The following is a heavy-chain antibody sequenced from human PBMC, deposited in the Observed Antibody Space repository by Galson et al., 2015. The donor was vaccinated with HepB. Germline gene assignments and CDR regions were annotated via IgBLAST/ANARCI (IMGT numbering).Heavy chain of an antibody. CDR3: ATVRGSPEPFEI. V-gene: IGHV1-69*13. D-gene: IGHD2-15*01. CDR2: IIPIFGIA. Sequence: SVKVSCKASGGTFSSYAISWVRQAPGQGLEWMGGIIPIFGIANYAQKFQGRVTITADESTSTAYMELSSLRSEDTAVYYCATVRGSPEPFEIWGQGTMVTVSS. J-gene: IGHJ3*02. CDR1: GGTFSSYA.